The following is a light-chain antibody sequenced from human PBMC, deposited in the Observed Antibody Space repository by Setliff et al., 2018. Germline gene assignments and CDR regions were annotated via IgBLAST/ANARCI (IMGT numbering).Light chain of an antibody. Sequence: QSALTQPASVSGSPGQSITISCTGTSSDVGGYNYVSWYQQHPGKAPKLLVYEVSNRPSGVSYRFSGSKSGNTASLTISGLQAEDEADYYCMSYTTIRTYVFGTGTKVTVL. CDR1: SSDVGGYNY. CDR2: EVS. J-gene: IGLJ1*01. CDR3: MSYTTIRTYV. V-gene: IGLV2-14*01.